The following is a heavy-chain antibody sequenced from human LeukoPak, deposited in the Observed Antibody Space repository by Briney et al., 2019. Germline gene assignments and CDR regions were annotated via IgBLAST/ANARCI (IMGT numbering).Heavy chain of an antibody. J-gene: IGHJ4*02. V-gene: IGHV1-69*04. CDR3: ARGLIAVAGNYFDY. D-gene: IGHD6-19*01. CDR1: GGTFSSYA. CDR2: IIPVLGIA. Sequence: SVKVSCKASGGTFSSYAISWVRQAPGQGLEWMGRIIPVLGIANYAQKFQGRVTITADKSTSTAYMELSSLRSEDTAVYYCARGLIAVAGNYFDYWGQGTLVTVSS.